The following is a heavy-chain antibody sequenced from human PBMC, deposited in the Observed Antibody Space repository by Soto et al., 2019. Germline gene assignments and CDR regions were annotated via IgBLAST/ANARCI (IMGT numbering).Heavy chain of an antibody. CDR1: GFIFSRHW. Sequence: EVQLVESGGGLVQPGGSLRLSCAASGFIFSRHWMNWVRQAPGKGLEWVANMNQDGSAKNYVDSVKGRFTISRDNAKNSLYLQMNSLRAEDTAVYYCARGLLTACYYYTLDVWGQGTTVTVSS. D-gene: IGHD5-18*01. V-gene: IGHV3-7*03. CDR3: ARGLLTACYYYTLDV. CDR2: MNQDGSAK. J-gene: IGHJ6*02.